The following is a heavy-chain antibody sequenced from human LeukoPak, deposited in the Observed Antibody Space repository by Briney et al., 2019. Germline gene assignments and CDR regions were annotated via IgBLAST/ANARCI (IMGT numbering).Heavy chain of an antibody. CDR2: INHSGST. CDR1: GGSFSGYY. J-gene: IGHJ4*02. CDR3: ARRNPTQHSYGRDDY. V-gene: IGHV4-34*01. Sequence: PSETLSLTCAVYGGSFSGYYWSWIRQPPGKGLEWIGEINHSGSTNYNPSLKSRVTISVDTSKNQFSLKLSSVTAADTAVYYCARRNPTQHSYGRDDYWGQGTLVTVSS. D-gene: IGHD5-18*01.